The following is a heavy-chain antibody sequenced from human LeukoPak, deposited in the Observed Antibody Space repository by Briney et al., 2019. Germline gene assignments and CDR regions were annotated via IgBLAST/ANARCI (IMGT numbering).Heavy chain of an antibody. CDR1: GFTFSSYW. D-gene: IGHD2-15*01. V-gene: IGHV3-7*03. J-gene: IGHJ4*02. CDR2: IKQDGSEK. CDR3: AKDISHSPCSGGSCYSVGYFDY. Sequence: GGSLRLSCAASGFTFSSYWMSWVRQAPGKGLEWVANIKQDGSEKYYVDSVKGRFTISRDNAKNSLYLQMNSLRAEDTALYYCAKDISHSPCSGGSCYSVGYFDYWGQGTLVTVSS.